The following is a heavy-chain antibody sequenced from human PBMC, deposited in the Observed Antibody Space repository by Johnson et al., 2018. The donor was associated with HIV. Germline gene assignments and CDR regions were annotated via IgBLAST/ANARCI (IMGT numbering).Heavy chain of an antibody. J-gene: IGHJ3*02. Sequence: VQLVESGGGLVQPGGSLRLSCGASGFTFSDHWMQWVRQAPGKGLVWVSRINGDGSRTSYADSVKGRFTIARDNAKNTLFLEMNSLRAEDTAVYYCAKGGGSYSDAFDIWGQGTMVTVSS. CDR3: AKGGGSYSDAFDI. CDR2: INGDGSRT. CDR1: GFTFSDHW. V-gene: IGHV3-74*01. D-gene: IGHD1-26*01.